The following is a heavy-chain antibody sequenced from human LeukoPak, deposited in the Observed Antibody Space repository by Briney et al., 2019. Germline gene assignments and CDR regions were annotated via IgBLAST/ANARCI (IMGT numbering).Heavy chain of an antibody. Sequence: TGGSLRLSCAASRFTFSVHWMHWVRQAPGKGLEWVSRINPDESDKAYADSVKGRFTISRDNAKNTLYLQMNSLRAEDTAVYYCARGPRASGSYDWGQGTLVTVSS. CDR3: ARGPRASGSYD. D-gene: IGHD3-10*01. V-gene: IGHV3-74*01. J-gene: IGHJ4*02. CDR1: RFTFSVHW. CDR2: INPDESDK.